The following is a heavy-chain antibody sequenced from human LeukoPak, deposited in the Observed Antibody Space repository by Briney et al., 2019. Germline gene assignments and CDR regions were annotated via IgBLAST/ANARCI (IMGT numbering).Heavy chain of an antibody. V-gene: IGHV1-18*01. J-gene: IGHJ5*02. CDR1: GYTFTSYG. CDR2: ISAYNGNT. CDR3: ARDARHKYCSSAICYRGWFDP. Sequence: GASVKVSCKASGYTFTSYGISWVRQAPGQGLEWMGWISAYNGNTNYAQKLQGRVTMTTDTSTSTAYMELRSLRSDDTAVYYCARDARHKYCSSAICYRGWFDPWGQGTLVTVSS. D-gene: IGHD2-2*01.